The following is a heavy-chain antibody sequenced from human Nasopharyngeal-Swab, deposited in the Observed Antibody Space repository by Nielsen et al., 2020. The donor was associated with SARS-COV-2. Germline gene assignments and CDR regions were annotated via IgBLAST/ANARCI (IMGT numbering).Heavy chain of an antibody. CDR2: IYPGDSDT. Sequence: GESLKISCKGSGYSFTSYWIGWVRQMPGKGLEWMGIIYPGDSDTRYSPSFPGQVTISADKSISTAYLQWSSLKASDTAMYYCARQGTHYYGSGSYYTQFDYWGQGTLVTVSS. V-gene: IGHV5-51*01. J-gene: IGHJ4*02. D-gene: IGHD3-10*01. CDR1: GYSFTSYW. CDR3: ARQGTHYYGSGSYYTQFDY.